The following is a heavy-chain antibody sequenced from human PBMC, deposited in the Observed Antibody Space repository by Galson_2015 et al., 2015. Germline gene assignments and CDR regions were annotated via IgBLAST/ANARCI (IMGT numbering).Heavy chain of an antibody. CDR1: GCTFTNYW. CDR3: ARHKRDGYFWGYFVY. D-gene: IGHD5-24*01. J-gene: IGHJ4*01. Sequence: QSGAEVKKPGESLKISCKGSGCTFTNYWIGWVRQMPGKGLEWMGIIYPGDSDTRYSPSFQGQVTISTDKSISTAYLQWSSLQASDTAIYYCARHKRDGYFWGYFVYWGHGTLVTVSS. V-gene: IGHV5-51*01. CDR2: IYPGDSDT.